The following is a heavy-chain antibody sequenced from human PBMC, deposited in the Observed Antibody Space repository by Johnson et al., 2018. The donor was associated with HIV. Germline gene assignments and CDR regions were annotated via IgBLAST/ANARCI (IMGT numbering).Heavy chain of an antibody. Sequence: QVQLVESGGGLVKPGGSLRLSCAASGFTFSDSYMAWIRQAPGKGLEWVAFIRYDGTNKYYVDSVKGRFTISRDNSKNTVYLEMNSLRPEDTAVYYCARSYSSSSHDAFDIWGQGTMVTVSS. CDR2: IRYDGTNK. V-gene: IGHV3-30*02. CDR1: GFTFSDSY. J-gene: IGHJ3*02. CDR3: ARSYSSSSHDAFDI. D-gene: IGHD6-6*01.